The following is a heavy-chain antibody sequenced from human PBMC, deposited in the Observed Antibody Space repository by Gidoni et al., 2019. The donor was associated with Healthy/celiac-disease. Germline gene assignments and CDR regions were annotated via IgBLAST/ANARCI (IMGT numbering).Heavy chain of an antibody. V-gene: IGHV6-1*01. J-gene: IGHJ4*02. Sequence: QVQLQQSGPGLVKPSHTLSLTCAISGDSVSSTSAAWNWIRQSPSSGLEWPGRTYYRSKWYNDYAVSVKSRITINPDTSKNQFALQLNSVTPEDTAVYYCARERGDITGTTYFDYWGQGTLVTVSS. CDR1: GDSVSSTSAA. CDR3: ARERGDITGTTYFDY. CDR2: TYYRSKWYN. D-gene: IGHD1-20*01.